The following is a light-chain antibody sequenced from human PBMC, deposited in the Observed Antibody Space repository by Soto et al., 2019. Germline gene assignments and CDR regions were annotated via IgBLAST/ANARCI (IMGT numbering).Light chain of an antibody. J-gene: IGKJ1*01. V-gene: IGKV1-5*03. CDR3: QQYNSYPWT. Sequence: DIQMTQSPSTLSASVGDRVTITCRASQTISSWLAWYQQKPGKAPKLLIYTASSLESGVSSRFSGSGSGTEFTLTISSLQSDDFATYYCQQYNSYPWTFGQGTRVEIK. CDR1: QTISSW. CDR2: TAS.